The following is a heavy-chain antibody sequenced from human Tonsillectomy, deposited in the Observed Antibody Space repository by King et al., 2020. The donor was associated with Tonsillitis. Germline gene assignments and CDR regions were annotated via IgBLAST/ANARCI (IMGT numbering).Heavy chain of an antibody. CDR3: ARGGWGAFDI. Sequence: QLVQSGAEVKKPGSSLKVSCRAFGGTFSTYTISCVRQAPGQGLEWMGGIIPMFVTANYTQKFQGRVTITADESTSTVYLELISLRSDDTAVYYCARGGWGAFDIWGQGTMVTVSS. J-gene: IGHJ3*02. D-gene: IGHD3-10*01. CDR1: GGTFSTYT. CDR2: IIPMFVTA. V-gene: IGHV1-69*12.